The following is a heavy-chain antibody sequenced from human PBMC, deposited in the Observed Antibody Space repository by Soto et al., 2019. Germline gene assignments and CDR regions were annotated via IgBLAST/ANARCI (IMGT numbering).Heavy chain of an antibody. V-gene: IGHV1-58*02. CDR3: AAASGLRYFDWFGYYGMDV. CDR1: GFSFTSSA. Sequence: SSVKVSCKASGFSFTSSAMQWVRHARGQRLEWMGWIVVGSGNTNYAQKFQERVTITRDMSTSTAYMELSSLRSEDTAVYYCAAASGLRYFDWFGYYGMDVWGQETTVTVSS. J-gene: IGHJ6*02. CDR2: IVVGSGNT. D-gene: IGHD3-9*01.